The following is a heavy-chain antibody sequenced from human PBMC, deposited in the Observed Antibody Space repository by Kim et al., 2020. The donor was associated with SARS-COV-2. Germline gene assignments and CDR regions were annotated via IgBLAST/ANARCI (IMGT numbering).Heavy chain of an antibody. Sequence: GGSLRLSCAASGFTFSFYGMHWVRQAPGKGLEWVAVISYDGSNKYYADSVKGRFTISRDNSKNTLYLQMNSLRAEDTAVYYCAKDRILRYFDWLPIPPPDYWGQGILVTVSS. CDR3: AKDRILRYFDWLPIPPPDY. CDR1: GFTFSFYG. V-gene: IGHV3-30*18. CDR2: ISYDGSNK. J-gene: IGHJ4*02. D-gene: IGHD3-9*01.